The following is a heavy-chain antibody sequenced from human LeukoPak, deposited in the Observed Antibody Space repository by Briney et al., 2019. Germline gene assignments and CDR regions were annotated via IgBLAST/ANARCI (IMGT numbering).Heavy chain of an antibody. Sequence: AGGSLRLSCAASGFTFSSYELNWVRQAPGKGLEWVSYISSSGSTIYYADSVKGRFTISRDNAKNSLYLQMNSLRAEDTAVYYCARDYGDYLYWGLGTLVTVSS. J-gene: IGHJ4*02. CDR1: GFTFSSYE. D-gene: IGHD4-17*01. CDR2: ISSSGSTI. V-gene: IGHV3-48*03. CDR3: ARDYGDYLY.